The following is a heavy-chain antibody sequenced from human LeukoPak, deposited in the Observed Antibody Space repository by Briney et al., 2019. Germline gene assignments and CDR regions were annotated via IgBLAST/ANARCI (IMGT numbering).Heavy chain of an antibody. Sequence: PSETLSLTCSVSGGSISTYYWSWIRQPPGKGLEWIGYIYYSGSTNYSPSLKSRVTISVDTSKNQFSLKLSSVTAADTAVYYCARGSYSITGTSWYYYYMDVWGKGTTVTVSS. V-gene: IGHV4-59*01. CDR1: GGSISTYY. D-gene: IGHD1-7*01. CDR2: IYYSGST. J-gene: IGHJ6*03. CDR3: ARGSYSITGTSWYYYYMDV.